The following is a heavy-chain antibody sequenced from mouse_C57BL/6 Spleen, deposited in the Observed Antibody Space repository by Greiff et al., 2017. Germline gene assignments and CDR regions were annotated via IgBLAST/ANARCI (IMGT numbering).Heavy chain of an antibody. CDR1: GYTFTSYW. CDR2: IDPSDSYT. J-gene: IGHJ4*01. D-gene: IGHD2-4*01. Sequence: VQLQQPGAELVMPGASVKLSCKASGYTFTSYWMHWVKQRPGQGLEWIGEIDPSDSYTNYNQKFKGKSTLTVDKSYSTAYMQLSSRTSEDSAVYYCARSGDYDGRIGYAMDYWGQGTSVTVSS. V-gene: IGHV1-69*01. CDR3: ARSGDYDGRIGYAMDY.